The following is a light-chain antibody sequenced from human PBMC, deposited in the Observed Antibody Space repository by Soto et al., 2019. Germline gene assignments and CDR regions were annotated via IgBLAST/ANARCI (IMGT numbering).Light chain of an antibody. CDR3: YSWNSNSDTHYV. CDR1: SSDIGASNY. Sequence: QSALTQPASVSGSPGQSITISCTGTSSDIGASNYVSWYQQHPGQAPKLMISDVNNRPSGISDRFSGSKSGNTASLTISGLQAAYAADYYYYSWNSNSDTHYVFGTGTKLTVL. CDR2: DVN. V-gene: IGLV2-14*03. J-gene: IGLJ1*01.